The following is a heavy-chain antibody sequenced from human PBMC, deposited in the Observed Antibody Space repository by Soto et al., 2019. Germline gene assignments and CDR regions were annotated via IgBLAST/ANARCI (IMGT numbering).Heavy chain of an antibody. V-gene: IGHV5-51*01. CDR1: GYSFTSYW. CDR2: IYPGDSDT. Sequence: PGESLKISCKGSGYSFTSYWIGWVRQMPGKGLEWMGIIYPGDSDTRYSPSFQGQVTISADKSISTAYLQWSSLKASDTAMYYCARRGSSGWYPNTANNYFDYWGQGTLVTVSS. D-gene: IGHD6-19*01. CDR3: ARRGSSGWYPNTANNYFDY. J-gene: IGHJ4*02.